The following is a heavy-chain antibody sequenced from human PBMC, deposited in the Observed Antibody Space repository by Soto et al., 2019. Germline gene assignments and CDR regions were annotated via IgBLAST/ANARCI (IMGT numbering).Heavy chain of an antibody. CDR1: GFTFRSNW. J-gene: IGHJ4*02. Sequence: PGESLKISCAASGFTFRSNWMRWVRQAPGKGLVWVSRINSDGSSTSYADSVKGRFTISRDNAKNTLYLQMNSLSAEDTAVYYCARDVAAAGDYWGQGTLVTVSS. D-gene: IGHD6-13*01. CDR3: ARDVAAAGDY. V-gene: IGHV3-74*01. CDR2: INSDGSST.